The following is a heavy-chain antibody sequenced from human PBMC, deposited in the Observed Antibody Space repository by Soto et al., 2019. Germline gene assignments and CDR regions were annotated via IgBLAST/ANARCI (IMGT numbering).Heavy chain of an antibody. D-gene: IGHD2-8*02. J-gene: IGHJ4*02. V-gene: IGHV4-31*11. CDR2: IYYTGTT. CDR3: ARDAFPFGTDGHYSLAS. Sequence: QVQLQESGPRLVKPSQTLSLTCAVSGGSINTVGSYWSWIRQHPGKVLEWLGYIYYTGTTYYTPSLLSRVSMSLDTSKNQFSLKMTSVTAADTAVYYCARDAFPFGTDGHYSLASWGQGTLVTFSS. CDR1: GGSINTVGSY.